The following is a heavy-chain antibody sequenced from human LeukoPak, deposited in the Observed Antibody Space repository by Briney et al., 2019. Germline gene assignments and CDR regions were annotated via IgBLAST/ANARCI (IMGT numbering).Heavy chain of an antibody. Sequence: PSETLSLTCTVSGGSISSSSYYWGWIRQPPGKGLEWIGSIYYSGNTYYNPSLESRVTISVDRSRNQFSLKLSSVTAADTAVYYCARSDGYGLVGIWGQGTMVTVSS. J-gene: IGHJ3*02. V-gene: IGHV4-39*07. CDR3: ARSDGYGLVGI. D-gene: IGHD3-10*01. CDR2: IYYSGNT. CDR1: GGSISSSSYY.